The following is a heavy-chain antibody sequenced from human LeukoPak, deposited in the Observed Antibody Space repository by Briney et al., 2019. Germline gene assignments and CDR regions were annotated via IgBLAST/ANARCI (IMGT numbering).Heavy chain of an antibody. J-gene: IGHJ3*02. V-gene: IGHV3-30*02. CDR3: SREASEAFDI. Sequence: GGSLRLSCAASGFIFSNYGFHWVRQAPGKGLEWVAVIRYDGNLQYHADSVKGRFTVSKDNFKDTLYLHMNGLRPEDSAVYYCSREASEAFDIWGQGSMVTVSS. CDR2: IRYDGNLQ. CDR1: GFIFSNYG.